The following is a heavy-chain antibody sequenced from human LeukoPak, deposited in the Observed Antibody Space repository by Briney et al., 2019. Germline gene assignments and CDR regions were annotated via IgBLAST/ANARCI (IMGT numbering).Heavy chain of an antibody. Sequence: ASVKVSCKASGYTFTSYDINWVRQATGQGLEWVGWMNPNTGNTGYAQKFQGRVSITRNTSISTAYMELSSLRSEDTAVYYCARLERTAMVTDYWGQGTLVTVSS. CDR3: ARLERTAMVTDY. D-gene: IGHD5-18*01. J-gene: IGHJ4*02. CDR2: MNPNTGNT. CDR1: GYTFTSYD. V-gene: IGHV1-8*02.